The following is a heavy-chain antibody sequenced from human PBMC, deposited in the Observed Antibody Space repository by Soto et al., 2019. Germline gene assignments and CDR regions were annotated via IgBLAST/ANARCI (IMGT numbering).Heavy chain of an antibody. CDR2: IYYSGRT. D-gene: IGHD1-26*01. CDR1: GDSINSRSYY. Sequence: PSETLSLTCTVTGDSINSRSYYWGWIRQPPGKGLEWIGSIYYSGRTYNNPSLRSRVSMSIDTSKDQFSLKLKSVTAADTALYFFARQGPWVGTQAYLDGWGRGSGVTVSS. J-gene: IGHJ6*02. V-gene: IGHV4-39*01. CDR3: ARQGPWVGTQAYLDG.